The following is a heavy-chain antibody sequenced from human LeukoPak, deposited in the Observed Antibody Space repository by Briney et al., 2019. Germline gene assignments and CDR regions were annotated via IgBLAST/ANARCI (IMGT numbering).Heavy chain of an antibody. CDR3: ARDLTTVASFDY. CDR1: GITLNGYS. Sequence: GGSLRLSCAGSGITLNGYSVNWVRQAPGKGLEWVSSISSTSTYIYYTDSVEARFHISRDNAKNSVYRQMSNLRVEDTAVYYCARDLTTVASFDYWGQGTLVTASS. CDR2: ISSTSTYI. V-gene: IGHV3-21*01. J-gene: IGHJ4*02. D-gene: IGHD4-23*01.